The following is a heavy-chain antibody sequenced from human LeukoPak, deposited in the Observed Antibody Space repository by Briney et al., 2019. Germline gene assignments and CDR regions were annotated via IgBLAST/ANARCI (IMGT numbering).Heavy chain of an antibody. CDR1: GYNFTTYA. D-gene: IGHD3-10*01. Sequence: PRASVKVSCTASGYNFTTYAIHWVRQAPGQRLEWMGWIIAGTGITQYSQKFQGRVTFTRDTSANAAYMEVSSLRSEDTALYFCARTSGSGSFVTNWGQGTLVTVSS. V-gene: IGHV1-3*01. CDR2: IIAGTGIT. CDR3: ARTSGSGSFVTN. J-gene: IGHJ4*02.